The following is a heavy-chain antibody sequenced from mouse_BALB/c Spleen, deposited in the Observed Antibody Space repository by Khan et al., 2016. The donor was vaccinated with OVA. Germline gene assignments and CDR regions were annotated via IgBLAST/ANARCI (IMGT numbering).Heavy chain of an antibody. J-gene: IGHJ3*01. CDR2: IYPGDGNT. Sequence: VELVESGAELVRPGSSVKISCKASGYGFSNYLMNWVKQGPGQGLEWIGQIYPGDGNTNYNGKFKDKATLTVEKSSSTAYMQLSSLTSEDSAVYFCARSGYDYFAYWGQGTLVTVSA. CDR3: ARSGYDYFAY. V-gene: IGHV1-80*01. CDR1: GYGFSNYL. D-gene: IGHD2-14*01.